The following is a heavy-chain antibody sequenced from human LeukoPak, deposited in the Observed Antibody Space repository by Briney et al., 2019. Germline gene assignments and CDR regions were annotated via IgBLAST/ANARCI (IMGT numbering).Heavy chain of an antibody. V-gene: IGHV4-59*01. CDR3: ARVRGPYYYDSSGYYYGVFDY. Sequence: PSETLSLTCTVSGGSISSYYWSWIRQPPEKGLEWIGYIYYSGSTNYNPSLKSRVTISVDTSKNQFSLKLSSVTAADTAVYYCARVRGPYYYDSSGYYYGVFDYWGQGTLVTVSS. CDR2: IYYSGST. D-gene: IGHD3-22*01. J-gene: IGHJ4*02. CDR1: GGSISSYY.